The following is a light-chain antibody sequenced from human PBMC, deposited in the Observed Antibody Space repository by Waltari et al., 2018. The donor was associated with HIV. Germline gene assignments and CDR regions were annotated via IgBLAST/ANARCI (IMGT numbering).Light chain of an antibody. V-gene: IGKV3-20*01. CDR1: QSVSSSY. Sequence: EIVLTQSPGTLSLYPGDRVTLSCRASQSVSSSYLAWYQQKPGQAPMLLIYDASSRATGIPDRFSGSGSGTDFSLTISRLEPEDFALYYCQQYDSSPWTFGQGTKVEIK. J-gene: IGKJ1*01. CDR3: QQYDSSPWT. CDR2: DAS.